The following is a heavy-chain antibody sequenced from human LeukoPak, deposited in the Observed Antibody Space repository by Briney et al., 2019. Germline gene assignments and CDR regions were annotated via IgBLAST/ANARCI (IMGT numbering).Heavy chain of an antibody. CDR3: ARDYKYAFDN. D-gene: IGHD5-24*01. J-gene: IGHJ4*02. CDR2: ISIDSGNT. V-gene: IGHV3-48*01. Sequence: PGGALRLSCAASGCTFSDYSMNWVRQAPGKGLEWISYISIDSGNTNYADSVKGRFTISGDNAKNSLYLQMNSLRVEDTAVYYCARDYKYAFDNWGQGTLVTVSS. CDR1: GCTFSDYS.